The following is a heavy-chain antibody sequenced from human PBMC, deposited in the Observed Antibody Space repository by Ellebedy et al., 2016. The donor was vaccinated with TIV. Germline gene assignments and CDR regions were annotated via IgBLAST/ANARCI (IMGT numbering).Heavy chain of an antibody. Sequence: AASVKVSCKASGYTFTSYYMHWVRQAPGQGLEWMGIINPSGGSTTYAKKLQGRVTMTRDTSTSTVYMELSSLRSEDTAVYYCAKARSSGWLHTPDYWGQGTLVTVSS. CDR3: AKARSSGWLHTPDY. V-gene: IGHV1-46*04. CDR1: GYTFTSYY. J-gene: IGHJ4*02. CDR2: INPSGGST. D-gene: IGHD6-19*01.